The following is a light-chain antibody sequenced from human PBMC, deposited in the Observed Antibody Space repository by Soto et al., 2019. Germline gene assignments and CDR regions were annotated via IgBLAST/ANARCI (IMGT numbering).Light chain of an antibody. J-gene: IGLJ2*01. V-gene: IGLV2-14*01. CDR3: SSYTSSPSTV. CDR2: DVS. Sequence: QSALTQPASVSGSPGQSITISCTGNSSDVGGYNYVSWYQQHPGKAPKLMIYDVSNRPSGVSNRFSGSKSGNTASLTISGLQAEDEADYYCSSYTSSPSTVFGGGTKLTVL. CDR1: SSDVGGYNY.